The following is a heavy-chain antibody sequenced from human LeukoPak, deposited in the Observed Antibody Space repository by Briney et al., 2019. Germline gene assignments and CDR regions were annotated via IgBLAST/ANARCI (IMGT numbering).Heavy chain of an antibody. V-gene: IGHV1-24*01. D-gene: IGHD3-16*02. CDR1: GYTLTELS. J-gene: IGHJ4*02. CDR2: FYPEDGET. Sequence: GASVKVSCKVSGYTLTELSMHWVRQAPGKGLEWMGGFYPEDGETIYAQKFQGRVTMTEDTSTDTAYIELSSLRSEDTAGYYCATASSRLYDYVWGSYRYDYWGQGTLVTVSS. CDR3: ATASSRLYDYVWGSYRYDY.